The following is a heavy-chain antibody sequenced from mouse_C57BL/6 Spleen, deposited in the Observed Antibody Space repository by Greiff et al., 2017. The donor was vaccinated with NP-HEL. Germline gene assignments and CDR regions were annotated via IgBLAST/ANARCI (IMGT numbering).Heavy chain of an antibody. V-gene: IGHV1-80*01. J-gene: IGHJ2*01. Sequence: VMLVESGAELVKPGASVKISCKASGYAFSSYWMNWVKQRPGKGLEWIGQIYPGDGDTNYNGKFKGKATLTADKSSSTAYMQLSSLTSEDSAVYFCARVYGSTFDYWGQGTTLTVSS. CDR1: GYAFSSYW. CDR3: ARVYGSTFDY. CDR2: IYPGDGDT. D-gene: IGHD1-1*01.